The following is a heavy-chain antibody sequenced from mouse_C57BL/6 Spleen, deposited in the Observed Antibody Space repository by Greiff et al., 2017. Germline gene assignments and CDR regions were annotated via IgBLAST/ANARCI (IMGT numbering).Heavy chain of an antibody. CDR3: ARSPYGAWFAY. J-gene: IGHJ3*01. CDR2: IRNKANGYTT. D-gene: IGHD1-1*02. CDR1: GFTFTDYY. V-gene: IGHV7-3*01. Sequence: EVKLVESGGGLVQPGGSLSLSCAASGFTFTDYYMSWVRQPPGKALEWLGFIRNKANGYTTEYSASVKGRFTISRDNSQSILYLQMNALRAEDSATYYCARSPYGAWFAYWGQGTLVTVSA.